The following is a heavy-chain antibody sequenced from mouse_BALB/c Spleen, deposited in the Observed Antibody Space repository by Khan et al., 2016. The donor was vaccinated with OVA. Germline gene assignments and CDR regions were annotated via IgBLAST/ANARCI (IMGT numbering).Heavy chain of an antibody. D-gene: IGHD2-10*01. J-gene: IGHJ2*01. CDR3: ARNAYFGNYFDC. CDR2: IYPSDGRT. CDR1: GYTFTNYW. V-gene: IGHV1S81*02. Sequence: VQLQQSGAELVKPGTSVKLSCKASGYTFTNYWVHWVKQRPGQGLEWIGEIYPSDGRTNSNEKFKSKATLTVDKSSSTAYMQLSSLTSEDSAVYYCARNAYFGNYFDCWGQGTTLTVSS.